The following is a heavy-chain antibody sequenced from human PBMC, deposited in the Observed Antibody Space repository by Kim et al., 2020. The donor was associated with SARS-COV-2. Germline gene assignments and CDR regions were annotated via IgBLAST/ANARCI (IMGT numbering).Heavy chain of an antibody. Sequence: GGSLRLSCAASGFTFNNYAMTWVRQAPGKGLEWVSSISGSGAGIFYAESVKGRFTISRDNSKNTVLLQMNNLRVEDTASYYCMRAGTRTNDLTVLYWGRGLLVTVS. CDR3: MRAGTRTNDLTVLY. J-gene: IGHJ4*02. CDR1: GFTFNNYA. D-gene: IGHD1-1*01. CDR2: ISGSGAGI. V-gene: IGHV3-23*01.